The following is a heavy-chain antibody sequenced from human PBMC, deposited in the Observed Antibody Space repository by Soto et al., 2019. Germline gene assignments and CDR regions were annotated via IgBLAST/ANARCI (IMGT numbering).Heavy chain of an antibody. Sequence: QVQLQQWGAGLLKPSETLSLTCAVYGGSFSGYYWSWIRQPPGKGLEWIGEINHSGSTNYNPSLKGRVTIPVDTSKNQFSLKLSSVTAADTAVYYCARVEGYRSGWRPGVGFDYWGQGTLVTVSS. J-gene: IGHJ4*02. CDR1: GGSFSGYY. D-gene: IGHD6-19*01. V-gene: IGHV4-34*01. CDR2: INHSGST. CDR3: ARVEGYRSGWRPGVGFDY.